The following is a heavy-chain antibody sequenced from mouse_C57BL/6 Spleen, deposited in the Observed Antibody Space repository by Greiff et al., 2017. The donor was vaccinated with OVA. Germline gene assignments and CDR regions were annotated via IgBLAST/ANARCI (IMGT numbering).Heavy chain of an antibody. J-gene: IGHJ3*01. D-gene: IGHD2-5*01. CDR3: ASPTIVSPFAY. CDR2: INSDGGST. Sequence: EVKLMESGGGLVQPGESLKLSCESNEYEFPSHDMSWVRKTPEKRLELVAAINSDGGSTYYPDTMERRFIISRDNTKKTLYLQMSSLRSEDTAVYYCASPTIVSPFAYWGQGTLVTVSA. V-gene: IGHV5-2*01. CDR1: EYEFPSHD.